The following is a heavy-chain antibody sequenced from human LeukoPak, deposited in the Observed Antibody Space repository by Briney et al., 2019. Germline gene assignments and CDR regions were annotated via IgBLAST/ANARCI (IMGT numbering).Heavy chain of an antibody. V-gene: IGHV3-74*01. Sequence: GGSLRLSCAAPGFTFSNQWMYWVRQAPGKGLVWVSRINSDGSTTRYADSVKGRFTISRDNAKNTLYLQMNSLRAEDTAVYYCASGTSGSFDYWGQGTLVTVSS. D-gene: IGHD1-1*01. CDR2: INSDGSTT. CDR1: GFTFSNQW. CDR3: ASGTSGSFDY. J-gene: IGHJ4*02.